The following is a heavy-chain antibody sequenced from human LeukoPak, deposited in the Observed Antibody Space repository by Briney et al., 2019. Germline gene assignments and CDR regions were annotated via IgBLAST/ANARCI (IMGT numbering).Heavy chain of an antibody. D-gene: IGHD2-15*01. Sequence: SETLSLTCTVSGGSISSGGYYWSWIRQHPGKGLEWIGYIYYSGSTYYNPSLKSRVTISVDTSKNQFSLKLSSVTAADTAVYYCARDPFEVCSGGSCYPSGMDVWGQGTTVTASS. J-gene: IGHJ6*02. V-gene: IGHV4-31*03. CDR2: IYYSGST. CDR1: GGSISSGGYY. CDR3: ARDPFEVCSGGSCYPSGMDV.